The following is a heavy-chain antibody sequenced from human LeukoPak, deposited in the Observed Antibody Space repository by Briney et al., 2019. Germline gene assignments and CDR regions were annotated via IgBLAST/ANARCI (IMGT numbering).Heavy chain of an antibody. CDR2: ISSRSNYI. CDR3: ARIVAAAPYGMDV. CDR1: GFTFSSYS. Sequence: PGGSLRLSCVASGFTFSSYSMNWVRQAPGKGLEGVPAISSRSNYIYYADSVKGRFTISRDNAKNSLYVQMNSLRAEDTAVYYCARIVAAAPYGMDVWGQGTTVTVSS. D-gene: IGHD6-25*01. J-gene: IGHJ6*02. V-gene: IGHV3-21*01.